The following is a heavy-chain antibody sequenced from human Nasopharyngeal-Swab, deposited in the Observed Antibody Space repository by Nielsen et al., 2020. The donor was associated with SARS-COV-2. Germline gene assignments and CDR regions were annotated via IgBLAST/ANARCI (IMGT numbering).Heavy chain of an antibody. J-gene: IGHJ5*02. CDR2: ISHNSGT. CDR3: AKEGATGWFDP. V-gene: IGHV4-59*11. Sequence: SETLSLTCTVSGVSITSQYWSWIRQPPGKGLEWIGYISHNSGTSYNPSLKSLVTMFMDTSKNQFSLRLRSVTAADTAVYYCAKEGATGWFDPCDQGTLVTVSS. CDR1: GVSITSQY.